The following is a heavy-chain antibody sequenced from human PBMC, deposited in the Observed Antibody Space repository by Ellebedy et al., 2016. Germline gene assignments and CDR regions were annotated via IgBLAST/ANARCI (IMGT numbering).Heavy chain of an antibody. J-gene: IGHJ4*02. CDR2: IKQDRNEK. Sequence: GGSLRLXXAASGFSINNHWMSWVRQAPGKGLEWVANIKQDRNEKYYVDSVKGRFTISGDNAKNSLYLQMNSLRAVDTAVYYCARGGAGDSGYHYSIHWGQGTLVTVSS. V-gene: IGHV3-7*01. CDR1: GFSINNHW. D-gene: IGHD5-12*01. CDR3: ARGGAGDSGYHYSIH.